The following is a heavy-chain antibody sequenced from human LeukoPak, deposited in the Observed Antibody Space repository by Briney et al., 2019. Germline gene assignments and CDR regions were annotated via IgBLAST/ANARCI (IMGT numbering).Heavy chain of an antibody. CDR2: ISYDGSNK. Sequence: GGSLRLSCAASGFTFSSYAMHWVRQAPGKGLEWVAVISYDGSNKYYADSVKGRFTISRDSSKNTLYLQMNSLRAEDTAVYYCASPNDYGGNGGYFDYWGQGTLVTVSS. CDR3: ASPNDYGGNGGYFDY. D-gene: IGHD4-23*01. CDR1: GFTFSSYA. V-gene: IGHV3-30-3*01. J-gene: IGHJ4*02.